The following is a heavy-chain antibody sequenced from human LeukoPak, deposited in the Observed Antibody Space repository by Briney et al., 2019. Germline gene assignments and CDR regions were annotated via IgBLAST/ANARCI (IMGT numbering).Heavy chain of an antibody. V-gene: IGHV3-7*01. CDR3: ARPGIAGGAFDI. CDR2: IKEDGSGK. Sequence: GGSLRLSCAASGFSFSRSWMNWVRQVPGKGLEWVGNIKEDGSGKYHVASVEGRFTISRDNAKKSMYLQMNSLRAEDTAVYYCARPGIAGGAFDIWGQGTMVTVSS. CDR1: GFSFSRSW. D-gene: IGHD1-26*01. J-gene: IGHJ3*02.